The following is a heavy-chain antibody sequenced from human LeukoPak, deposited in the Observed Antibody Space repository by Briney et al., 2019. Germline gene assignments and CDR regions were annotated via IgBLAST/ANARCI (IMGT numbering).Heavy chain of an antibody. J-gene: IGHJ4*02. V-gene: IGHV3-21*01. D-gene: IGHD2-2*01. CDR2: ISNDSRYI. Sequence: GGSLRLSGIASGFTLSRYIMNWVRQAPGKGLEWVASISNDSRYIYYSDSVQGRFTISRDNAKNSLYLQMNSLRAEDTAVYYCARERYCSSTSCYEDFDYWGQGTLVTVSS. CDR1: GFTLSRYI. CDR3: ARERYCSSTSCYEDFDY.